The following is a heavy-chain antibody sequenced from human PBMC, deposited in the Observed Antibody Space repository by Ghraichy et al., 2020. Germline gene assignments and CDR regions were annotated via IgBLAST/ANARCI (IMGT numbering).Heavy chain of an antibody. J-gene: IGHJ6*02. Sequence: GGSLRLSCAASGFTFSSYAMSWVRQAPGKGLEWVSAISGSGGSTYYADSVKGRFTISRDNSKNTLYLQMNSLRAEDTAVYYCAKKQDRYYYYGMDVWGQGTTVTVSS. CDR1: GFTFSSYA. CDR3: AKKQDRYYYYGMDV. V-gene: IGHV3-23*01. CDR2: ISGSGGST. D-gene: IGHD3-16*02.